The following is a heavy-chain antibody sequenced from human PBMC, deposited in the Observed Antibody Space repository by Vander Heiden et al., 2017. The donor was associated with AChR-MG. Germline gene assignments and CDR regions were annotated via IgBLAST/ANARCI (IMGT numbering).Heavy chain of an antibody. V-gene: IGHV3-21*01. CDR3: ARSPDEVTAIYWFFDL. CDR2: ISRSSNYI. J-gene: IGHJ2*01. Sequence: EVQLVESGGGLVKPGGSLRLPCAASGFTFSTYSMNWVRQAPGKGLEWVPSISRSSNYIYYADSVKGRFIISRDNAKNSLYLQMNSLRAEDTAVYYCARSPDEVTAIYWFFDLWGRGTLVTVSS. D-gene: IGHD2-21*02. CDR1: GFTFSTYS.